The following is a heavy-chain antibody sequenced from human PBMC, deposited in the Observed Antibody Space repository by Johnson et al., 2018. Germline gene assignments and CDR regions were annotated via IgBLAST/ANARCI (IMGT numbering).Heavy chain of an antibody. CDR3: AKDPSHSSYFYYMDV. V-gene: IGHV3-9*01. Sequence: EVQLVESGGGLVQPGRSLRLSCAASGFTFDDFVMHWVRQPPGKGLEWVSGISWNSGRVAYAESVKGRFTISRDNAKKSLYLQMNSLTPEDTAVYYCAKDPSHSSYFYYMDVWGQGTTVTVSS. J-gene: IGHJ6*03. CDR2: ISWNSGRV. CDR1: GFTFDDFV.